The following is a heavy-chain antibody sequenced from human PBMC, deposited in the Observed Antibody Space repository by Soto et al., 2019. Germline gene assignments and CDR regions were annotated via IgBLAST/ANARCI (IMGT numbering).Heavy chain of an antibody. J-gene: IGHJ6*03. CDR1: GFTFNDYY. D-gene: IGHD3-3*01. V-gene: IGHV3-11*01. CDR3: ARAAAGDYYDFWRGNTGHYYMDV. CDR2: ISGSGDTI. Sequence: QVQLVESGGDLVKPGGSLRLSCAASGFTFNDYYMSWIRQAPGKGLEWVSYISGSGDTIYYADSVKGRFTISRDNAKSSLHLQMNSLRAADTAVYYCARAAAGDYYDFWRGNTGHYYMDVWGKGTTVIVS.